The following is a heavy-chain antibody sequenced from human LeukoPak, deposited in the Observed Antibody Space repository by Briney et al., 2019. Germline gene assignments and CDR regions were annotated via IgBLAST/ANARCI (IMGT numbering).Heavy chain of an antibody. J-gene: IGHJ5*02. CDR2: ISAYNGNT. CDR1: GYTFTSYG. CDR3: ARGYYDRVRTTDWFDP. V-gene: IGHV1-18*01. D-gene: IGHD3-22*01. Sequence: ASVKVSCKASGYTFTSYGISWVRQAPGQGLEWMGWISAYNGNTNYAQKLQGRVTMTTDTSTSTAYMELRSLRSDDTAVYYCARGYYDRVRTTDWFDPWGQGTLVTVSS.